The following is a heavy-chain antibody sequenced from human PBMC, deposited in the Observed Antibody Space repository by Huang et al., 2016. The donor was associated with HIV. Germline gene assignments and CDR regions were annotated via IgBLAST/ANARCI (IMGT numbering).Heavy chain of an antibody. CDR2: ICYDGNNY. V-gene: IGHV3-30*02. Sequence: QVQLVESGGGVVQPGGSLRLSCTASGFTFGSFGMHWVRQAPGKGLEWVAFICYDGNNYYYADSVRGRFTISRDNSKDTLYLQMNRLRPDDSAVYYCAKDLTYTFGRHFDYWGRGTLVTVSS. CDR1: GFTFGSFG. CDR3: AKDLTYTFGRHFDY. J-gene: IGHJ4*02. D-gene: IGHD3-3*01.